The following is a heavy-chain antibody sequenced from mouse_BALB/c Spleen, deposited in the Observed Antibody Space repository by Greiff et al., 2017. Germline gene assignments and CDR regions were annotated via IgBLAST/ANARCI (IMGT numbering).Heavy chain of an antibody. V-gene: IGHV1-80*01. CDR1: VYAFSSYW. CDR2: IYPGDGDT. D-gene: IGHD1-1*01. Sequence: VQRVESGAELVRPGSSVKISCKASVYAFSSYWMNWVKQRPGQGIEWIGQIYPGDGDTNYNGKFKGKATLTADKSSSTAYMQLSSLTSEDSAVYFCGGSGPYDYGVDYWGQGTTVTVSS. J-gene: IGHJ2*01. CDR3: GGSGPYDYGVDY.